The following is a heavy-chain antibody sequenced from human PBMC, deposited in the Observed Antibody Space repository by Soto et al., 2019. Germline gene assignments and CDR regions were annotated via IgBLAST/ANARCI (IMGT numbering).Heavy chain of an antibody. V-gene: IGHV4-59*08. J-gene: IGHJ6*03. Sequence: SETLSLTCTVSGGSISSYYWSWIRQPPGKGLEWIGYIYYSGSTNYNPSLKSRVTISVDTSKNQFSLKLSSVTAADTAVYYCARLGDPQTRIAARPYYYYYMDVWGKGTTVTVSS. CDR1: GGSISSYY. D-gene: IGHD6-6*01. CDR2: IYYSGST. CDR3: ARLGDPQTRIAARPYYYYYMDV.